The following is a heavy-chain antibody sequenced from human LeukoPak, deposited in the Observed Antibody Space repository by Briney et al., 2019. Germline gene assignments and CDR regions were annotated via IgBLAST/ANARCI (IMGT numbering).Heavy chain of an antibody. CDR3: AALSRGSAPSAFDI. D-gene: IGHD3-10*01. CDR1: GFTFTSSA. CDR2: IVVGSGNT. V-gene: IGHV1-58*02. J-gene: IGHJ3*02. Sequence: ASVKVSCKASGFTFTSSAMQWVRQARGQRLEWIGWIVVGSGNTNYAQKFQERVTITRDMSTSTAYMELSSLRSEDTAVYYCAALSRGSAPSAFDIWGQGTMVTVSS.